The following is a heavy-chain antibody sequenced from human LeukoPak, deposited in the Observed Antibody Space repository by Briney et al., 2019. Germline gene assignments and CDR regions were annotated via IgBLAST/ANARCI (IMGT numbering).Heavy chain of an antibody. CDR3: ASGDYDFWSGYFDY. Sequence: GGSLRLSCAASGFTFDDYAMHWVRQAPGKGLEWVSGISWNSGSIGYADSVKGRFTISRDNAKNSLYLQMNSLRAEDTAVYYCASGDYDFWSGYFDYWGQGTLVTVSS. CDR2: ISWNSGSI. J-gene: IGHJ4*02. CDR1: GFTFDDYA. D-gene: IGHD3-3*01. V-gene: IGHV3-9*01.